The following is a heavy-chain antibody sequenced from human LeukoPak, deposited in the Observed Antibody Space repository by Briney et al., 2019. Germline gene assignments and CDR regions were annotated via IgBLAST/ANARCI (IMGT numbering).Heavy chain of an antibody. V-gene: IGHV3-23*01. CDR3: TGGNPEISGTAFDI. D-gene: IGHD4-23*01. CDR2: ISGSCGST. CDR1: GFTFSSYA. Sequence: GSLRLSCAASGFTFSSYAMSWVRQAPGKGLEWVSAISGSCGSTYYADSVKGRFTISRDNSKNTLYLQMNSLRAEDTAVYYCTGGNPEISGTAFDIWGQGTMVTVSS. J-gene: IGHJ3*02.